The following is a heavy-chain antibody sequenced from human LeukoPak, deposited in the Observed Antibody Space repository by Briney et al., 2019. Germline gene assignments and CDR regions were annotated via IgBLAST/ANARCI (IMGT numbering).Heavy chain of an antibody. V-gene: IGHV1-18*01. CDR1: GYTFTSYG. Sequence: ASVKVSCKASGYTFTSYGISWVRQAPGQGLEWMGLISAYNGNTNYAQKLQGRVTMTTDTSTSTAYMELRSLRSDDTAVYYCAREMIAAAGGSYYYYYGMDVWGQGTTVTVSS. J-gene: IGHJ6*02. CDR2: ISAYNGNT. D-gene: IGHD6-13*01. CDR3: AREMIAAAGGSYYYYYGMDV.